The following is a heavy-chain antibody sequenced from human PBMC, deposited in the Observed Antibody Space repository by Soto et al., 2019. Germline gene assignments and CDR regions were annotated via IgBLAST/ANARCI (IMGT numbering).Heavy chain of an antibody. D-gene: IGHD6-13*01. CDR1: GYTFTSFY. CDR3: ASSPAFSSSWYGIPPDPSHGMDV. CDR2: INPSGGIT. J-gene: IGHJ6*02. Sequence: QMQLVQSGAEVKRPGASVRVSCKSSGYTFTSFYIHWVRQAPGQGLEWMGIINPSGGITNFAQRFQGRVTMTMDMSTNPQYMELSSLKSDDTAVYYCASSPAFSSSWYGIPPDPSHGMDVWGQGTTVTVS. V-gene: IGHV1-46*01.